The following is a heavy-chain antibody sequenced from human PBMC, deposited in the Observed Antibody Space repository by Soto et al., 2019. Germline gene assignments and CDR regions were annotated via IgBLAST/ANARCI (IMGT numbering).Heavy chain of an antibody. CDR2: IYWDDDK. CDR1: GFSLSTSGVG. J-gene: IGHJ4*02. CDR3: ARDNNWGSVDY. V-gene: IGHV2-5*02. Sequence: QITLKESGPPLVKPTQTLTLTCTFSGFSLSTSGVGVGWIRQPPGKALEWLALIYWDDDKRYSPSLKSRLTITKDTSKNQVVLTMTNMDPVDTATYYCARDNNWGSVDYWGQGTLVTVSS. D-gene: IGHD7-27*01.